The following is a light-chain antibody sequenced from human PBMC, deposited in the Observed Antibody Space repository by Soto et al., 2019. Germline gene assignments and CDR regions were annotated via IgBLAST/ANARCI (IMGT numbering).Light chain of an antibody. V-gene: IGLV3-1*01. J-gene: IGLJ2*01. Sequence: SYELTQPPSVSVSPGQTASITCSGYKLGDKYACWYQQKPGQSPVLVIYQDSKRPSGIPERFSCSHSGNTATLTISGTHAMDEADYYCQAWDSSTVIFGGGTKLTVL. CDR2: QDS. CDR1: KLGDKY. CDR3: QAWDSSTVI.